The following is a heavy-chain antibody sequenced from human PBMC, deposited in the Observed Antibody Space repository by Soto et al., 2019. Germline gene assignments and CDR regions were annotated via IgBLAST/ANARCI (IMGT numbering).Heavy chain of an antibody. J-gene: IGHJ4*02. D-gene: IGHD3-22*01. Sequence: QVQLVESGGGVVQPGRSLRLSCAASGFTFSSYGMQWVLQAPGKGLEWVAVISYDGSNKYYADSVKGRFTISRDNSKNTLYLQMNSLRAEDTDVYYCASPRLISSGYGDYWGQGTLVTVSS. CDR1: GFTFSSYG. V-gene: IGHV3-30*03. CDR3: ASPRLISSGYGDY. CDR2: ISYDGSNK.